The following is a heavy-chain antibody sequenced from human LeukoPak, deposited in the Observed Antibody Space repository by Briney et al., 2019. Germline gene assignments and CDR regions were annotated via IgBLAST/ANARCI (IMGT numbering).Heavy chain of an antibody. J-gene: IGHJ3*02. Sequence: SQTLSLTCTVSGGSISRGGYYWIRIRHHPGEGLEGIVYIYYSGSTYYHPSLKTRVTISVDTSKNQFPLNLISVPDADTAVYYCARAGYDDYMTLSSGYYHDDFDIWGQGTMVTVA. CDR3: ARAGYDDYMTLSSGYYHDDFDI. CDR1: GGSISRGGYY. CDR2: IYYSGST. D-gene: IGHD3-22*01. V-gene: IGHV4-31*03.